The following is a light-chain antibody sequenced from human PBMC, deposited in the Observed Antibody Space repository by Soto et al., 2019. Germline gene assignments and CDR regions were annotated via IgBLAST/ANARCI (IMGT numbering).Light chain of an antibody. CDR1: QRISTY. V-gene: IGKV1-39*01. CDR2: ASS. CDR3: QQTYRSPIT. Sequence: DVLLTQSPSALSAFVRDTVALTCRASQRISTYLHWFQQKPGKAPELLIFASSSFQPGVPSRFSGSGAGTEFTLTISNLQPEDFALYYCQQTYRSPITFGQGTRLEIK. J-gene: IGKJ5*01.